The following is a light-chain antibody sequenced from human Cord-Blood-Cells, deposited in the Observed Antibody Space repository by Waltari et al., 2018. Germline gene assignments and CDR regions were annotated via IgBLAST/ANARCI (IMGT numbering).Light chain of an antibody. J-gene: IGKJ2*03. Sequence: DTQMTLSPSTLSASVGDRVTITCRASQRISSCLAWYQQKPGKAPKLLIYKASSLESGVPSRFSGSGSGTEFTLTISSLQPDDFATYYCQQYNSYPYSFGQGTKLEIK. CDR2: KAS. CDR1: QRISSC. CDR3: QQYNSYPYS. V-gene: IGKV1-5*03.